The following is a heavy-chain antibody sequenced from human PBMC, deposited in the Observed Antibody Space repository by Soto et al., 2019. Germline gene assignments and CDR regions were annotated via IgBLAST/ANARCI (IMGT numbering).Heavy chain of an antibody. CDR3: ARERVIKAATTGASYYFYYAMDV. Sequence: QAQLVQSGAEVKKPGSSVKVSCKASGDTFNTYGISWVRQAPGQGLEWMGVIIPIFGTPNNAQRFQGRLTMTADMSKRTAYMELRSLRAEEPAVYYCARERVIKAATTGASYYFYYAMDVWGPWTTVTVSS. CDR2: IIPIFGTP. V-gene: IGHV1-69*06. CDR1: GDTFNTYG. D-gene: IGHD7-27*01. J-gene: IGHJ6*02.